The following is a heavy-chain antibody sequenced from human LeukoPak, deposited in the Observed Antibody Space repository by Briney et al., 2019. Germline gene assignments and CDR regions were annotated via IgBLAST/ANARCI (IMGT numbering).Heavy chain of an antibody. D-gene: IGHD3-22*01. CDR3: ARLLDNDSSGDPDTFDM. CDR2: IYYSGKT. CDR1: GGSMSSHY. J-gene: IGHJ3*02. Sequence: PSETLSLTCSVSGGSMSSHYWSWIRQPPGKGLEWIGYIYYSGKTYYNPSLESRVSISVDTSKNHFSLKLTSVTAADTAVYSCARLLDNDSSGDPDTFDMWGQGTMDTVSS. V-gene: IGHV4-59*11.